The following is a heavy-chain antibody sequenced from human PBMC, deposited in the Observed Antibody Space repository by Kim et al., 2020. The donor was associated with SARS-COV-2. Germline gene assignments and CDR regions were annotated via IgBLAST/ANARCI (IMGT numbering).Heavy chain of an antibody. D-gene: IGHD6-19*01. CDR2: INHSGST. J-gene: IGHJ5*02. CDR3: ARSWRGYSSGWYSNPRPYGNWFDP. V-gene: IGHV4-34*01. CDR1: GGSFSGYY. Sequence: SETLSLTCAVYGGSFSGYYWSWIRQPPGKGLEWIGEINHSGSTNYNPSLKSRVTISVDTSKNQFSLKLSSVTAADTAVYYCARSWRGYSSGWYSNPRPYGNWFDPWGQGTLVTVSS.